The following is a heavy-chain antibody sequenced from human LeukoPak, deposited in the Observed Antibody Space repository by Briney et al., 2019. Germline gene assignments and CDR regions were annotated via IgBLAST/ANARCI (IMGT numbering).Heavy chain of an antibody. D-gene: IGHD6-19*01. CDR3: ARDGAYNSGWSVDRWDYYGMDV. V-gene: IGHV4-59*01. Sequence: KASETLSLTCTVSGGSISSYYWSWIRQPPGKGLEWIGYIYYSGSTNYNPSLKSRVTISVDTSKNQFSLKLSSVTAADTAVYYCARDGAYNSGWSVDRWDYYGMDVWGKGTTVTVSS. J-gene: IGHJ6*04. CDR1: GGSISSYY. CDR2: IYYSGST.